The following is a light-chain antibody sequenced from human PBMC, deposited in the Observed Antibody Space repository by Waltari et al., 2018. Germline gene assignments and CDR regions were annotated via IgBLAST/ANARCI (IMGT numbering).Light chain of an antibody. CDR3: LQHNSYPFT. CDR1: QGIRVD. J-gene: IGKJ3*01. CDR2: AAS. Sequence: DIQMTQSPSPLSASVGDRSTITCRASQGIRVDLGWYQQKPGRAPKRLIYAASRLQSGVPSRFSGSGSGTEFTLTISSLEPEDFGTYYCLQHNSYPFTFGPGTKVDIK. V-gene: IGKV1-17*01.